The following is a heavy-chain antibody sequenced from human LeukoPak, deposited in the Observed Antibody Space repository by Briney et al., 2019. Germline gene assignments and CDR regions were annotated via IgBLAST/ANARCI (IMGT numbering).Heavy chain of an antibody. CDR3: ARNPDYYDILTGYYNTSFDM. Sequence: GGSLRLSCAASGFTFSTYRMHWVRQAPGQGLEWVSLINIDGSTTSYADSVKGRFSISRDNAKNTLYLQMNSLRAEDTAVYYCARNPDYYDILTGYYNTSFDMWGQGTMVTVSS. CDR1: GFTFSTYR. CDR2: INIDGSTT. D-gene: IGHD3-9*01. V-gene: IGHV3-74*01. J-gene: IGHJ3*02.